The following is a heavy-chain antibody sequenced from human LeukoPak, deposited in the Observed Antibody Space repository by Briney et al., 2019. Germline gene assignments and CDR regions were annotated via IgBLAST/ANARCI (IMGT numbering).Heavy chain of an antibody. CDR3: SRESGPFCPFGY. CDR1: GGSISGTNW. D-gene: IGHD1-26*01. CDR2: ISLAGQT. J-gene: IGHJ4*02. V-gene: IGHV4-4*02. Sequence: SGALSLTCGVSGGSISGTNWWSCVRQPPGQGLEWIGEISLAGQTNFNPSLNGRVTISLDKSSNQLYLHLTSVTAAYTATYFCSRESGPFCPFGYWGQGTLVIVSS.